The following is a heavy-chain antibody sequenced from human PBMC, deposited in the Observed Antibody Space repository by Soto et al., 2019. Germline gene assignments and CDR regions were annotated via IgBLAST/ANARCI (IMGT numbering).Heavy chain of an antibody. CDR3: ARVFDRCDFWSDYCCYYGMDV. D-gene: IGHD3-3*01. Sequence: GGSLRLSCAASGFTFSSYWMNWVRQAPGKGLEWVGNIKQDGSEKYYVDSVKGRFTISRDNAKNSLYLQMNSLRAEDAAVYYCARVFDRCDFWSDYCCYYGMDVWGQGTTVTVSS. CDR2: IKQDGSEK. CDR1: GFTFSSYW. V-gene: IGHV3-7*01. J-gene: IGHJ6*02.